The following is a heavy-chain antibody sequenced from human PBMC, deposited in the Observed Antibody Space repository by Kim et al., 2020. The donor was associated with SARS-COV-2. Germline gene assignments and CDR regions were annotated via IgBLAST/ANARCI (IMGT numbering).Heavy chain of an antibody. J-gene: IGHJ3*02. CDR1: GFTFSNAW. CDR2: IKSKTDGGTT. CDR3: TTIDYVFGDAFDI. Sequence: GGSLRLSCAASGFTFSNAWMSWVRQAPGKGLEWVGRIKSKTDGGTTDYAAPVKGRFTISRDDSKNTLYLQMNSLKTEDTAVYYCTTIDYVFGDAFDIWGQGTMVTVSS. D-gene: IGHD3-16*01. V-gene: IGHV3-15*01.